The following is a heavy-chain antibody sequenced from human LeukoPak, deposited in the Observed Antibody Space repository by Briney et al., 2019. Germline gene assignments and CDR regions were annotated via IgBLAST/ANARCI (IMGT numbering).Heavy chain of an antibody. Sequence: ASVKVSCKASGYTFTSYDINWVRQATRQGLEWMGWMNPNSGNTGYAQKFQGRVTMTRNTSISTAYMELSSLRSEDTAVYYCARGILRQQLVHTYWGQGTLVTVSS. CDR2: MNPNSGNT. CDR1: GYTFTSYD. V-gene: IGHV1-8*01. D-gene: IGHD6-13*01. J-gene: IGHJ4*02. CDR3: ARGILRQQLVHTY.